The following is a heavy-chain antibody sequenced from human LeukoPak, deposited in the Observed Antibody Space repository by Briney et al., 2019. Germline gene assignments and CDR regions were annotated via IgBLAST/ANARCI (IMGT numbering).Heavy chain of an antibody. D-gene: IGHD2-8*01. CDR3: AKPVALLMVYAMDY. CDR1: RFTFSSYW. Sequence: GGSLRLSCAASRFTFSSYWMSWVRQAPGKGLEWVANIKQDGSEKYYADSVKGRFTVSRDDSKNTLYLQMNSLRAEDTAVYYCAKPVALLMVYAMDYWGQGTLVTVSS. J-gene: IGHJ4*02. CDR2: IKQDGSEK. V-gene: IGHV3-7*01.